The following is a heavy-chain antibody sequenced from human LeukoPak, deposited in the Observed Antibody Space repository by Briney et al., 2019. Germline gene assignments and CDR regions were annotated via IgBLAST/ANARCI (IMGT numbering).Heavy chain of an antibody. V-gene: IGHV4-59*01. J-gene: IGHJ6*02. Sequence: SETLSLTCTVSGDSISSYYWSWIRQPPGKGLEWIGVLYYSGSTNYNPSLKSRVTISLDTSKNQFSLKLSSVTAADKAVYYCARALRGYSSGNYYYYYGLDVWGQGTTVTVSS. CDR3: ARALRGYSSGNYYYYYGLDV. CDR1: GDSISSYY. CDR2: LYYSGST. D-gene: IGHD5-18*01.